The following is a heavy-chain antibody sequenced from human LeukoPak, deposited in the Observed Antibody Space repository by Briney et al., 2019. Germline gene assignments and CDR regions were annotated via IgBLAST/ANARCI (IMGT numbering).Heavy chain of an antibody. J-gene: IGHJ5*02. V-gene: IGHV1-69*13. CDR3: ASARATAMEDNWFDP. Sequence: ASVKVSCKASGGTFSSYAINWVRQAPGQGLEWMGEIIPIFSTSNYAQKFQGRVTITADESTSTAYMELSSLRSEGTAFYYCASARATAMEDNWFDPWGQGTLVTVSS. CDR1: GGTFSSYA. CDR2: IIPIFSTS. D-gene: IGHD5-18*01.